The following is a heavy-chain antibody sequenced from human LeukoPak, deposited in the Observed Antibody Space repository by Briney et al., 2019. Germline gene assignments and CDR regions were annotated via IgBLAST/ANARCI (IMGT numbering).Heavy chain of an antibody. CDR2: INSDGSST. CDR3: ARERSGYDFDY. D-gene: IGHD5-12*01. Sequence: PGGSLRLSCAASGFTFSNAWMHWVRQAPGKGLVWVSRINSDGSSTSYADSVKGRFTISRDNAKNTLYLQMNSLRAEDTAVYYCARERSGYDFDYWGQGGLVTVSS. CDR1: GFTFSNAW. V-gene: IGHV3-74*01. J-gene: IGHJ4*02.